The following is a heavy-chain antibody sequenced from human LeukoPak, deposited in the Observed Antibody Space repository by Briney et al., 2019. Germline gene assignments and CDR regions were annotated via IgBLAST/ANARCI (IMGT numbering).Heavy chain of an antibody. Sequence: GGSLRLSCAASGFTFSSYAMSWVRQAPGKGLEWVSAISGSDGGTYYADSVKGRFTISRDNSKNMLSLQMNTLRAEDTAIYYCAKGYTFGPNWFDPWGQGTLVTVSS. V-gene: IGHV3-23*01. D-gene: IGHD5-18*01. J-gene: IGHJ5*02. CDR1: GFTFSSYA. CDR3: AKGYTFGPNWFDP. CDR2: ISGSDGGT.